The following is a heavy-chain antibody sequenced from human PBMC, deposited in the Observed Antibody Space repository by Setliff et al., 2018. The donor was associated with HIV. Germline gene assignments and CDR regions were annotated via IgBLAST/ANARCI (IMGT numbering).Heavy chain of an antibody. CDR2: IYHSGST. CDR1: GYSISSDYY. D-gene: IGHD5-12*01. CDR3: ARDQVRWLQWVDYYGMDV. Sequence: KPSETLSLTCSVSGYSISSDYYWGWLRQSPGKGLDWIGTIYHSGSTYYNPALKSRVTISVDTSKNQFSLKLSSVTAADTAVYYCARDQVRWLQWVDYYGMDVWGQGTTVTVSS. J-gene: IGHJ6*02. V-gene: IGHV4-38-2*02.